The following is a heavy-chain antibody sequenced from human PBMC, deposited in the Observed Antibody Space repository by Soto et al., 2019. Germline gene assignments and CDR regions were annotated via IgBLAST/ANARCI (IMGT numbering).Heavy chain of an antibody. D-gene: IGHD2-2*01. CDR1: GGSISSGDYY. Sequence: SETLSLTCTVSGGSISSGDYYWSWIRQPPGKGLEWIGYIYYSGSTYYNPSLKSRVTISVDTSKNQFSLKLSSVTAADTAVYYCARDCSSISCQMPLDHWGQGTLVNVSS. CDR2: IYYSGST. V-gene: IGHV4-30-4*01. J-gene: IGHJ4*02. CDR3: ARDCSSISCQMPLDH.